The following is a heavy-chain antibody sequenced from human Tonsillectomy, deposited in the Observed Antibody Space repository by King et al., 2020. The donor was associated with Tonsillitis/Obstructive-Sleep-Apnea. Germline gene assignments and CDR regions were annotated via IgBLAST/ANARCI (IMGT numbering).Heavy chain of an antibody. Sequence: VQLVESGGGLVKPGGSLRLSCAASGFTFSNAWMSCVRQAPGKGLEGLGRIKRQTNWGTEDYAAPVKGRLTIPIDVSKNTLYLQMNSLKTEDTAVYYCTRDGGYCSSTSCYYYYMDVWGKGTTVTVSS. CDR2: IKRQTNWGTE. CDR1: GFTFSNAW. V-gene: IGHV3-15*01. CDR3: TRDGGYCSSTSCYYYYMDV. D-gene: IGHD2-2*01. J-gene: IGHJ6*03.